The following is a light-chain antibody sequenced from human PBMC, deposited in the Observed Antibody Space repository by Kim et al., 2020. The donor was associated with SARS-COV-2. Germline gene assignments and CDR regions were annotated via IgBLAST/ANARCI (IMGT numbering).Light chain of an antibody. J-gene: IGLJ2*01. CDR3: QSRNSGGNVV. CDR2: GRN. V-gene: IGLV3-19*01. Sequence: SSELTQDPAVSVALGQTVRITCQGDSLRSYYATWYQQKPRQAPVLVIYGRNNRPSGIPDRFSGSTSGNTASLTISGAQAEDEDDFYCQSRNSGGNVVFGGGTQLTVL. CDR1: SLRSYY.